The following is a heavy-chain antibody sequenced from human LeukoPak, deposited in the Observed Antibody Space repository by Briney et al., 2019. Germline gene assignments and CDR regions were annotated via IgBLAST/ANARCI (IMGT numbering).Heavy chain of an antibody. V-gene: IGHV3-23*01. CDR3: TRGAGWLIDY. CDR1: GFTVSSNY. J-gene: IGHJ4*02. Sequence: PGGSLRLSCAASGFTVSSNYMSWVRQAPGKGLEWVSAISGSGGSTYYADSVKGRFTISRDNSKNTLYLQMNSLRAEDTAVYYCTRGAGWLIDYWGQGILVTVSS. CDR2: ISGSGGST. D-gene: IGHD3-16*01.